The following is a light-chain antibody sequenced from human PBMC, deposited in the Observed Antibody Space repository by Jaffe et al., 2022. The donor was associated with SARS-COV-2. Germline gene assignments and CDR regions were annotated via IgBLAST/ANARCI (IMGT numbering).Light chain of an antibody. J-gene: IGKJ2*01. V-gene: IGKV2-30*01. CDR3: MQGTHWPYT. CDR2: KVS. Sequence: EVVMTQSPLSLPVTLGQPASISCRSSQSLVSFDGNTYLNWFQQRPGQSPRRLVYKVSNRDSGVPDRFSGSASGTDFTLKISRVEAEDVGVYYCMQGTHWPYTFGQGTNLEIK. CDR1: QSLVSFDGNTY.